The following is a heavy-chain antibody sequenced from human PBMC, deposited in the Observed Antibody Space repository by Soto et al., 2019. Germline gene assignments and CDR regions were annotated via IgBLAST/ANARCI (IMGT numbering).Heavy chain of an antibody. CDR1: GYSFAGYW. CDR2: IDPSDSQT. CDR3: ARQIYDSDTGPNFQYYFDS. Sequence: GESLKISCKGSGYSFAGYWITWVRQKPGKGLEWMGRIDPSDSQTYYSPSFRGHITISATKSITTVFLQWSSLRASDTAMYYCARQIYDSDTGPNFQYYFDSWGQGTPVTVSS. V-gene: IGHV5-10-1*01. J-gene: IGHJ4*02. D-gene: IGHD3-22*01.